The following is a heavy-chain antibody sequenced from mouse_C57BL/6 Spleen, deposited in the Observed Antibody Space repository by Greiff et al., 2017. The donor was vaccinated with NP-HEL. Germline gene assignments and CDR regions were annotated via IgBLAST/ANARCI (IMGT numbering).Heavy chain of an antibody. J-gene: IGHJ3*01. V-gene: IGHV1-52*01. CDR3: ARENLTGGWFAY. CDR2: IDPSDSET. CDR1: GYTFTSYW. Sequence: QVQLQQPGAELVRPGSSVKLSCKASGYTFTSYWMPWVKQRPIQGLEWIGNIDPSDSETHYTQKFKDKATLTVDKSSSTAYMQLSSLTSEDSAVYYCARENLTGGWFAYWGQGTLVTVSA. D-gene: IGHD3-2*01.